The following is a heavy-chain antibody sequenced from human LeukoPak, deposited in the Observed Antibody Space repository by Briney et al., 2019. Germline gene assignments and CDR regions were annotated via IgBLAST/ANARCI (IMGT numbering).Heavy chain of an antibody. CDR2: ISAYNGNT. J-gene: IGHJ4*02. V-gene: IGHV1-18*01. Sequence: ASVKVSCKASGYTFTSYGISWVRQAPGQGLEWMGWISAYNGNTNYAQKLQGRVTMTTDTSTSTAYMELRSLRSDDTAVYYCAKDGPKYYYGSGRSFFDYWGQGTLVTVSS. CDR3: AKDGPKYYYGSGRSFFDY. CDR1: GYTFTSYG. D-gene: IGHD3-10*01.